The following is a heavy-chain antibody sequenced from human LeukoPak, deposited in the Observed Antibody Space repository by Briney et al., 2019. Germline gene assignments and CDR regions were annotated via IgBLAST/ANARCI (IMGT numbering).Heavy chain of an antibody. CDR2: ISYDGSNK. D-gene: IGHD6-19*01. Sequence: GGSLRLSCAASGFTFSSYAMHWVRQAPGKGLEWVAVISYDGSNKYYADSVKGRFTISRDNSKNTLYLQMNSLRAEDTAVYYCARARSHIAVAGPFDCWGQGTLVTVSS. CDR1: GFTFSSYA. J-gene: IGHJ4*02. CDR3: ARARSHIAVAGPFDC. V-gene: IGHV3-30*04.